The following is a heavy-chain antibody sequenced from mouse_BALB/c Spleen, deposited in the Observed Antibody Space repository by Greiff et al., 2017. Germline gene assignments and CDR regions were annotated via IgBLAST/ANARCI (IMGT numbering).Heavy chain of an antibody. J-gene: IGHJ2*01. CDR2: ISIGGST. Sequence: EVMLVESGGGLVKPGGSLKISCAASGFTFSSYAMSWVRQTPEKRLEWVASISIGGSTYYPDSVKGRFTISRDNARNILYLQKSSLRSEDTAMYYCSRGEWIGRHYFDYWGQGTTLTVSS. CDR1: GFTFSSYA. V-gene: IGHV5-6-5*01. D-gene: IGHD2-14*01. CDR3: SRGEWIGRHYFDY.